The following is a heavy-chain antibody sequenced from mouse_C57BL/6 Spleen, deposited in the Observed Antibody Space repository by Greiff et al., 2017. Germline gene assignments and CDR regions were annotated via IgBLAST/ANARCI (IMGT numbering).Heavy chain of an antibody. CDR3: TAANWDQGYFDY. J-gene: IGHJ2*01. V-gene: IGHV6-6*01. CDR1: GFTFSDAW. Sequence: EVKLVESGGGLVQPGGSMKLSCAASGFTFSDAWMDWVRQSPEKGLEWVAEIRNKANNHATYYAESVKGRFTISRDDSKSSVYLQMNSLRAEDTGIYYCTAANWDQGYFDYWGQGTTLTVSS. D-gene: IGHD4-1*01. CDR2: IRNKANNHAT.